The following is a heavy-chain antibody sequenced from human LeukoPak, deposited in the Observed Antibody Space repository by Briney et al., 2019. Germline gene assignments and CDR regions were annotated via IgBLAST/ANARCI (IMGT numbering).Heavy chain of an antibody. V-gene: IGHV3-20*04. D-gene: IGHD2-15*01. CDR3: ARKGGGIDY. CDR1: GFTFSSYW. CDR2: INWSGGTI. Sequence: GGSLRLSCAASGFTFSSYWMHWVRQAPGKGLEWVSHINWSGGTIEYADSVKGRFTISRDDAKRSLYLQMNSLTAEDTALYYCARKGGGIDYWGQGALVAVSS. J-gene: IGHJ4*02.